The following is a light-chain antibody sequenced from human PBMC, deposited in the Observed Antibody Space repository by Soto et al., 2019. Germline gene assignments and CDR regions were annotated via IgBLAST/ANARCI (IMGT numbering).Light chain of an antibody. CDR1: QSVLYSSNNKNY. CDR3: QQYYSIPPT. Sequence: DIVMTQSPDSLAMFLGERATINYKSSQSVLYSSNNKNYLAWYQQKPGQPPKLLIYWASTRESGVPDRFSGSGSGTDFTLTISSLQAEDVAVYYCQQYYSIPPTFGGGTKVEIK. V-gene: IGKV4-1*01. J-gene: IGKJ4*01. CDR2: WAS.